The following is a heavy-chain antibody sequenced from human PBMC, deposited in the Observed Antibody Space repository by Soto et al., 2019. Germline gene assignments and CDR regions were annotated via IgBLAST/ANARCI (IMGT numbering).Heavy chain of an antibody. CDR3: AKRSGCSGGSCYFGYYYYMDV. CDR1: GFTFSSYA. CDR2: ISGSGGST. Sequence: GGSLRLSCAASGFTFSSYAMSWVRQAPGKGLEWVSAISGSGGSTYYADSVKGRFTISRDNSKNTLYLQMNSLRAEDTAVYYCAKRSGCSGGSCYFGYYYYMDVWGKGTTVTVSS. J-gene: IGHJ6*03. D-gene: IGHD2-15*01. V-gene: IGHV3-23*01.